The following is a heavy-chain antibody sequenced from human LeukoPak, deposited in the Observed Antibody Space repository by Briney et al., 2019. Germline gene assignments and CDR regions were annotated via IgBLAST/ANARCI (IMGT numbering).Heavy chain of an antibody. Sequence: SETLSLTCTVSGASISSYYYNWIRLTAGGGLEWIGRLYISGSTDYNPSLKSRVTISVDTSNNQFSLKLNSVTAADTAVYFCARDLSGSLYFDYWGQGVLVTVSS. V-gene: IGHV4-4*07. J-gene: IGHJ4*02. CDR3: ARDLSGSLYFDY. D-gene: IGHD3-10*01. CDR2: LYISGST. CDR1: GASISSYY.